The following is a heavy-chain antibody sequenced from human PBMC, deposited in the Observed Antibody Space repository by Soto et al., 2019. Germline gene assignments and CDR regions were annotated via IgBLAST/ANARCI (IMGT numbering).Heavy chain of an antibody. CDR3: ASSGIVGREVNTWFDP. J-gene: IGHJ5*02. CDR1: AGSTTTSY. CDR2: ISYRGST. D-gene: IGHD3-22*01. V-gene: IGHV4-59*01. Sequence: PSETLSLTCTASAGSTTTSYWSWIRQPLGKALEWIGYISYRGSTNYNPSLKSRLTISIDTSKSQISLKLTSTTTADTAVYYCASSGIVGREVNTWFDPWGQGTLVTVSS.